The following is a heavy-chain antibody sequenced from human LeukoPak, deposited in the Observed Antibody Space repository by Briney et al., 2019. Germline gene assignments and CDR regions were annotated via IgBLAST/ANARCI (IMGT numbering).Heavy chain of an antibody. CDR1: GGTFSSYA. V-gene: IGHV1-69*05. Sequence: SVTVSCKASGGTFSSYAISWVRQAPGQGLEWMGGIIPIFGTANYAQKFQGRVTITTDESTSTACMELSSLRSVDTAVYYCARAEGVYSSSSLGYWGQGTLVTVSS. D-gene: IGHD6-6*01. CDR3: ARAEGVYSSSSLGY. J-gene: IGHJ4*02. CDR2: IIPIFGTA.